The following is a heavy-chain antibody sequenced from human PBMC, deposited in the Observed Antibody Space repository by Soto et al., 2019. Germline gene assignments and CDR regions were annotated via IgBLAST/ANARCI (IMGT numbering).Heavy chain of an antibody. D-gene: IGHD6-19*01. CDR3: ARAGGLGAVAVDY. CDR1: GGSVSSGSYY. CDR2: IYYSGGT. Sequence: SETLSLTCTVSGGSVSSGSYYWSWIRQHPGKGLEWIGYIYYSGGTYYNPSLKSRVTISVDRSKNQFSLKLSSVTAADTAVYYCARAGGLGAVAVDYWGQGTLVTVSS. V-gene: IGHV4-61*01. J-gene: IGHJ4*02.